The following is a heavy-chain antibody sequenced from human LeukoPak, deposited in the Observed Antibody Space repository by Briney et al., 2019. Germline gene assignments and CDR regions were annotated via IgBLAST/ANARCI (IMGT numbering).Heavy chain of an antibody. CDR2: IYYSGST. CDR3: ARHLASGYCSGGSCYLDY. CDR1: GGSISSSSYY. V-gene: IGHV4-39*01. Sequence: SETLSLTCTVSGGSISSSSYYWGWIRQPPGKGLEWIGSIYYSGSTYYNPSLKSRVTISVDPSKNQFSLKLSSVTAADTAVYYCARHLASGYCSGGSCYLDYWGQGTLVTVSS. D-gene: IGHD2-15*01. J-gene: IGHJ4*02.